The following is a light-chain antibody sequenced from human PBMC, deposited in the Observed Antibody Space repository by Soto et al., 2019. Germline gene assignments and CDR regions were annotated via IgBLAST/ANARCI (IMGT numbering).Light chain of an antibody. Sequence: QSVLTQPPSVSGAPGQRVTSSCTGGSSNIGAGYDVHWYQQLPGTAPKLLIYGNSNRPSGVPDRFSGSKSGTSASLAITGLQAEDEADYYCQSYDSSLSAFFGNGTKVTVL. V-gene: IGLV1-40*01. CDR3: QSYDSSLSAF. CDR2: GNS. J-gene: IGLJ1*01. CDR1: SSNIGAGYD.